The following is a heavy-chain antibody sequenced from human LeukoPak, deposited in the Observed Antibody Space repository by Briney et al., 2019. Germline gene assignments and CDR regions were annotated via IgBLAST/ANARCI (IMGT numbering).Heavy chain of an antibody. CDR3: AREKTYFYGMDV. Sequence: GGSLRLSCAASGFTVSGSYMSWVRQAPGMGLQWVSVIYSDDSTYYADSVKGRFTISRDNSKSTLYLQMNSLRAEDTAIYYYAREKTYFYGMDVWGRGTTVIVSS. J-gene: IGHJ6*02. CDR2: IYSDDST. V-gene: IGHV3-53*01. CDR1: GFTVSGSY.